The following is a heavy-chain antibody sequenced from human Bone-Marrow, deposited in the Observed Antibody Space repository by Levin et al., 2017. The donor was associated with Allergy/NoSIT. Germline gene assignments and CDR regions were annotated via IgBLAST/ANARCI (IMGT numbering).Heavy chain of an antibody. J-gene: IGHJ6*02. V-gene: IGHV4-39*07. Sequence: SETLSLTCTVSGGSISSECYYWAWIRQPPGKGLEWIGSVYYDGSAYYIPSLKSRVTISIDTSKNQFSLRLNYVTAADTAVYYCAGEPNSPYYYHYGLDVWGQGTTVTVSS. CDR1: GGSISSECYY. CDR3: AGEPNSPYYYHYGLDV. D-gene: IGHD2/OR15-2a*01. CDR2: VYYDGSA.